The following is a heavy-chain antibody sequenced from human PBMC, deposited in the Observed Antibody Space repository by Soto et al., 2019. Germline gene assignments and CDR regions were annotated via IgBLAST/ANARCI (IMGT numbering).Heavy chain of an antibody. CDR3: ARVSPNAYCSGGSCYSGWFDP. CDR1: GGTFSSYT. CDR2: IIPILGIA. D-gene: IGHD2-15*01. V-gene: IGHV1-69*02. Sequence: SVKVSCKASGGTFSSYTISWVRQAPGQGLEWMGRIIPILGIANYAQKFQGRVTITADKSTSTAYMELSSLRSEDTAVYYCARVSPNAYCSGGSCYSGWFDPWGQGTLVTVSS. J-gene: IGHJ5*02.